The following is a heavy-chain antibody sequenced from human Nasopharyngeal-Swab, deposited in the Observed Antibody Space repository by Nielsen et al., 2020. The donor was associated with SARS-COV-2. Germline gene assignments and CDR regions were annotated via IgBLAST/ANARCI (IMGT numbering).Heavy chain of an antibody. CDR1: GGTFSSYG. V-gene: IGHV1-69*10. CDR3: ARAEYDKIT. J-gene: IGHJ5*02. CDR2: IIPILPIT. D-gene: IGHD3-9*01. Sequence: SVKVSCKTSGGTFSSYGISWFRQAPGQGLEWMGGIIPILPITNYAQKFQDRVTITADKSTSTAYMELSSLRSEDTAVYYCARAEYDKITWGQGTLVTVSS.